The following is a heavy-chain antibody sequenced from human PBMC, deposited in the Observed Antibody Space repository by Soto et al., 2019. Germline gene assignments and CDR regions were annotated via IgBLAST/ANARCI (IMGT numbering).Heavy chain of an antibody. J-gene: IGHJ4*02. V-gene: IGHV1-69*12. CDR3: ARERDYVWGSYRHSFDY. CDR2: IIPIFGTA. Sequence: QVQLVQSGAEVKKPGSSVKVSCKASGGTFSSYAISWVRQAPGQGLEWMGGIIPIFGTANYAQKFQGRVTITADESTGTAYMELSSLRSEDTAVYYCARERDYVWGSYRHSFDYWGQGTLVTVSS. CDR1: GGTFSSYA. D-gene: IGHD3-16*02.